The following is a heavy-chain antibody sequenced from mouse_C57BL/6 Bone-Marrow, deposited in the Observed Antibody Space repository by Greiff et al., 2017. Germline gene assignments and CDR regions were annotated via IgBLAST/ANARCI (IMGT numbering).Heavy chain of an antibody. V-gene: IGHV1-80*01. J-gene: IGHJ2*01. CDR1: GYAFSSYW. Sequence: VQLQQSGAELVKPGASVKISCKASGYAFSSYWMNWVKQRPGKGLEWIGQIYPGDGDTNYNGKFKGKATLTADKSSSTAYMQLSSLTSEDSAVYFCARSFYSNSCFDYWGQGTTLTVSS. CDR3: ARSFYSNSCFDY. CDR2: IYPGDGDT. D-gene: IGHD2-5*01.